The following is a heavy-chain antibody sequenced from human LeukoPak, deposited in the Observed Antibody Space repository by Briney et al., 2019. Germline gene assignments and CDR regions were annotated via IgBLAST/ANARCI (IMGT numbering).Heavy chain of an antibody. D-gene: IGHD6-19*01. CDR1: GGSISSYY. V-gene: IGHV4-59*01. CDR2: IYYSGTT. CDR3: ARGVTGTVFWFDP. J-gene: IGHJ5*02. Sequence: SETLSLTCTVSGGSISSYYWGWIRQPPGKGLEWIGYIYYSGTTVYNPSLKSRVTISVDTSKNQVSLKLSSMTAADTAVYHCARGVTGTVFWFDPWGQGTLVTVSS.